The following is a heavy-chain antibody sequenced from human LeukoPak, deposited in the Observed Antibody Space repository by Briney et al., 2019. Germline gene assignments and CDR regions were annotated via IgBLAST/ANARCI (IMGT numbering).Heavy chain of an antibody. CDR1: GYTFTSYG. Sequence: ASVKLSCKASGYTFTSYGINWGRQAPGQGLEWRGWISAYGGDTNSEQKVQGRITMTTDTSTSTTCMELRSLRADDTAVYYCARDGALSPSSPNWFDPWGQGTLVTVSS. CDR2: ISAYGGDT. J-gene: IGHJ5*02. V-gene: IGHV1-18*01. CDR3: ARDGALSPSSPNWFDP. D-gene: IGHD2-2*01.